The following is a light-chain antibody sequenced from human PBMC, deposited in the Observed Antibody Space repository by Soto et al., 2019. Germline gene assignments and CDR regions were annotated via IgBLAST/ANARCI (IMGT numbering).Light chain of an antibody. CDR1: QSVSSN. J-gene: IGKJ1*01. CDR2: GAS. Sequence: EIVITQSPSTLSLSPFERSTLSCVASQSVSSNLAWYQQKPGQAHRLLIYGASTRATGIPARFSGSGSGTEFTHTISSLQSEDFAAYYCQQYNNWPRTFGQGTKVDI. CDR3: QQYNNWPRT. V-gene: IGKV3-15*01.